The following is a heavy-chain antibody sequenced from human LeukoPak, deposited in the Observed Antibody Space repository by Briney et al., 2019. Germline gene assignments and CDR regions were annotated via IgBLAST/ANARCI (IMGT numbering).Heavy chain of an antibody. V-gene: IGHV3-11*06. CDR3: ARGIEATRRSAGTCNYFDY. D-gene: IGHD5-12*01. Sequence: GSLSLSCAAPGFPFSDYYMSGSRQAPGKGLEWVSYISSSTSYRNYADSVKGRFTISRENAKNSLYLQMNSLRAEDTALYYCARGIEATRRSAGTCNYFDYWGQGTLVTVSS. CDR2: ISSSTSYR. J-gene: IGHJ4*02. CDR1: GFPFSDYY.